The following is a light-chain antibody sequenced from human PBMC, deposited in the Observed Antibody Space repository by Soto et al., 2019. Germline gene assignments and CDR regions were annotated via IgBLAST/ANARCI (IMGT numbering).Light chain of an antibody. V-gene: IGKV3-15*01. J-gene: IGKJ1*01. Sequence: EIVMTQSPATLSVSPGERATLSCRASQSVGSNFAWYQQKPGQAPRLLIYAASTRATGIPARFSGSGSGTEFALTISSLQSEDFAVYHCQQYNNWPRTFGQGTKVDI. CDR3: QQYNNWPRT. CDR2: AAS. CDR1: QSVGSN.